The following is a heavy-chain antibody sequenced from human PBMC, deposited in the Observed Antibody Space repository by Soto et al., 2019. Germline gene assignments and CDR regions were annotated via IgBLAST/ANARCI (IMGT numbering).Heavy chain of an antibody. V-gene: IGHV4-39*01. J-gene: IGHJ5*02. CDR3: ARKNIAARVGIDP. CDR2: IYYSGST. CDR1: GGSISSSSYY. D-gene: IGHD6-6*01. Sequence: AKTLSLSCTVSGGSISSSSYYWGWIRQPPGKGLEWIGSIYYSGSTYYNPSLKSRVTISVDTSKNQFSLKLSSVTAADTAVYYCARKNIAARVGIDPWGQGTLVTVSS.